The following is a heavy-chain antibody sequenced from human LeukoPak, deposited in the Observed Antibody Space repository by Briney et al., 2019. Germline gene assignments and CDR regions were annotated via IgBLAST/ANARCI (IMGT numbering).Heavy chain of an antibody. D-gene: IGHD3-10*01. CDR3: AREGSGSLFYYGMDV. Sequence: SETLSLTCTVSGGSMTSSVYYWGWIRQPPGKGLEWIGSIYYNGSTYYNPSLKSRVTISVDTSKERFSLRLSSVTAADSAFYYCAREGSGSLFYYGMDVWGQGTTVTVSS. V-gene: IGHV4-39*02. CDR1: GGSMTSSVYY. J-gene: IGHJ6*02. CDR2: IYYNGST.